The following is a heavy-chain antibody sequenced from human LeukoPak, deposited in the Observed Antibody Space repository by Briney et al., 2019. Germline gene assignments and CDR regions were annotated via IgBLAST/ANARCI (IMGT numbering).Heavy chain of an antibody. V-gene: IGHV1-46*01. D-gene: IGHD4-17*01. Sequence: GASVKVSCKASGYTFTSYYMHWVRQAPGQGLEWMGIINPSGGGTSYAQKFQGRVTMTGDTSTSTVYMELSSLRSEDTAVYYCARGGRNYGGFDPWGQGTLVTVSS. CDR3: ARGGRNYGGFDP. CDR2: INPSGGGT. J-gene: IGHJ5*02. CDR1: GYTFTSYY.